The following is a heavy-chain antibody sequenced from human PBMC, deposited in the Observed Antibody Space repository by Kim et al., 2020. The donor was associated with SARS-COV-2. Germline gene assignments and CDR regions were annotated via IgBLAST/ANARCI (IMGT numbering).Heavy chain of an antibody. Sequence: TCTNYGGHGVRQAPGQSLEWRGWVNAGDGDTHYSPKFQDRGTISRDTSATTAYMELSSLRSEDTAVYYCARPSFCADGICPYYDYWGQGTLAT. CDR2: VNAGDGDT. CDR1: TCTNYG. V-gene: IGHV1-3*01. D-gene: IGHD2-8*01. J-gene: IGHJ4*02. CDR3: ARPSFCADGICPYYDY.